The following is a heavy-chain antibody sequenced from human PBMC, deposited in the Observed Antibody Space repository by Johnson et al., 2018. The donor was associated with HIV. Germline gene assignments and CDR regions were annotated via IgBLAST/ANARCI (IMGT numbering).Heavy chain of an antibody. J-gene: IGHJ3*02. CDR3: AKDRAGAGEPFDI. CDR1: GFTFSSYG. Sequence: QVQLVESGGGVVQPGGSLRLSCAASGFTFSSYGMHWVRQAPGKGLEWVAFIRYDGSNKYYADSVKGRFTISRDNSKKTLYLQMNSLRVEDTAVYYCAKDRAGAGEPFDIWGQGTMVTVSP. D-gene: IGHD6-19*01. CDR2: IRYDGSNK. V-gene: IGHV3-30*02.